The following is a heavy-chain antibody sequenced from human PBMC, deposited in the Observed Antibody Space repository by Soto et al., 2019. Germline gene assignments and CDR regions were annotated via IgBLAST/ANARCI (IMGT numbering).Heavy chain of an antibody. Sequence: PGGSLRLSCAASGFTFSSYGMHWVRQAPGKGLEWVAVISYDGSNKYYADSVKGRFTISRDNSKNTLYLQMNSLRAEDTAVYYCAKGDYYDIYWGQGTLVTVSS. CDR3: AKGDYYDIY. V-gene: IGHV3-30*18. CDR1: GFTFSSYG. CDR2: ISYDGSNK. D-gene: IGHD3-22*01. J-gene: IGHJ4*02.